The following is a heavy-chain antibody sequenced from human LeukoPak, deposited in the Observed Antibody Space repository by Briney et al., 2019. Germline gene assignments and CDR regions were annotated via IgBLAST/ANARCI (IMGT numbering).Heavy chain of an antibody. CDR2: INHSGST. J-gene: IGHJ2*01. D-gene: IGHD3-22*01. Sequence: PSETLSPTCAVYGGSFSGYYWSWIRQPPGKGLEWIGEINHSGSTNYNPSLKSRVTISVDTSKNQFSLKLSSVTAADTAVYYCASPAVVKGWWYFDLWGRGTLVTVSS. V-gene: IGHV4-34*01. CDR3: ASPAVVKGWWYFDL. CDR1: GGSFSGYY.